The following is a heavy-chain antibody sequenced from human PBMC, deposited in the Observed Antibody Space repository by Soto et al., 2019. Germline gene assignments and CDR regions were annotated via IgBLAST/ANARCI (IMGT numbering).Heavy chain of an antibody. CDR1: GGSISSGDYY. CDR2: IYYRGST. V-gene: IGHV4-31*03. D-gene: IGHD1-26*01. Sequence: NPSETLSLTCTVSGGSISSGDYYWNWIRQHPGKGLEWIGYIYYRGSTYYNPSLKSRVTISVDTSKNQFSLKLSSVTAADTAVYYCARESEWELGYNWFDPWGQGTLVTVSS. CDR3: ARESEWELGYNWFDP. J-gene: IGHJ5*02.